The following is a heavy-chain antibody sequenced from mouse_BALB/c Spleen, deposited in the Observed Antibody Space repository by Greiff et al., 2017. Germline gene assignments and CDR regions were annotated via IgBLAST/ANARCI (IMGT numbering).Heavy chain of an antibody. CDR3: ARSGLYDYYGSSYGMDY. CDR1: GYSITSDYA. V-gene: IGHV3-2*02. J-gene: IGHJ4*01. D-gene: IGHD1-1*01. Sequence: VQLKESGPGLVKPSQSLSLTCTVTGYSITSDYAWNWIRQFPGNKLEWMGYISYSGSTSYNPSLKSRISITRDTSKNQFFLQLNSVTTEDTATYYCARSGLYDYYGSSYGMDYWGQGTSVTVSS. CDR2: ISYSGST.